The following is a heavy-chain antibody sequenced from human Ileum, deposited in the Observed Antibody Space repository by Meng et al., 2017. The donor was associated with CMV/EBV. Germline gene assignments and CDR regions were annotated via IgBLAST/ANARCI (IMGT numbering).Heavy chain of an antibody. CDR3: VKQLTGSAAWWFDP. CDR1: EFTFNSHW. V-gene: IGHV3-7*01. J-gene: IGHJ5*02. CDR2: INEDGSQK. Sequence: GGPLRPPCAAPEFTFNSHWMSWARQAPGKGLEWVANINEDGSQKYYADSVKGRFIISRDNAKNSLYLQVISLGAEATARYYCVKQLTGSAAWWFDPWGQGTLVTVSS. D-gene: IGHD5-24*01.